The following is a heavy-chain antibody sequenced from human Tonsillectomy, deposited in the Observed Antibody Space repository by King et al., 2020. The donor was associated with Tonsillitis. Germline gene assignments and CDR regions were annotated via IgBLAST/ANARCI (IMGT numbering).Heavy chain of an antibody. V-gene: IGHV3-23*04. CDR2: ISGSGGST. Sequence: VQLVESGGGLVQPGGSLRLSCAASGFTFSSYAMSWVRQAPGKGLEWVSAISGSGGSTYYANSVKGRFTISRDNSKNTLYLQMNSLRAEDTAVYYCAKKRLWFGELSGTWFDPWGQGTLVTVSS. CDR3: AKKRLWFGELSGTWFDP. CDR1: GFTFSSYA. J-gene: IGHJ5*02. D-gene: IGHD3-10*01.